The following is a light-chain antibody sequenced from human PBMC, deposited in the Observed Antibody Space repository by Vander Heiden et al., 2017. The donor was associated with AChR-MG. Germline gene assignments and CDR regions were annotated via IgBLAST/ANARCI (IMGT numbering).Light chain of an antibody. CDR2: DAS. CDR3: QQRSNWPLT. Sequence: EIVLTQSPATLSLSPGERATLSSRASQSVSSYLAWYQQKPGQAPRLLIYDASNRATCIPARFICSGSGTDFTLTISSLEPEDFAVYYCQQRSNWPLTFGGGTKVEIK. CDR1: QSVSSY. J-gene: IGKJ4*01. V-gene: IGKV3-11*01.